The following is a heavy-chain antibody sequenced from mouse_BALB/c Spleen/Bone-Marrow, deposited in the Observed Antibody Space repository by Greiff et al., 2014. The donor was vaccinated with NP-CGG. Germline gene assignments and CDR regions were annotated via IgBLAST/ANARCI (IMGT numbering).Heavy chain of an antibody. J-gene: IGHJ1*01. CDR2: IDPANGNT. CDR3: TNYKCRCYFDV. Sequence: EVQLQQSGAELVKPGASVKLSCTASGFNIKDTYMHWVKQRPEQGLEWIGRIDPANGNTKYDPKFQGKATITADTSSNTAYLQLSRLTAEAAAFYCGTNYKCRCYFDVWGAGTPVTVSS. CDR1: GFNIKDTY. D-gene: IGHD1-3*01. V-gene: IGHV14-3*02.